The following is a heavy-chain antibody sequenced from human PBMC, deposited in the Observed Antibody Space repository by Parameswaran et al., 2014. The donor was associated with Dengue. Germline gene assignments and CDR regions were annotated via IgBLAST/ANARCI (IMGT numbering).Heavy chain of an antibody. CDR2: ISGSAYST. J-gene: IGHJ4*02. V-gene: IGHV3-23*01. CDR3: AKDLDVNQLLPLGFDY. D-gene: IGHD2-2*01. Sequence: VRQMPGKGLEWVSSISGSAYSTYSADSVKGRFTISRDNSKSTLSLQMNSLRAEDTAVYYCAKDLDVNQLLPLGFDYWGQGTLVTVSS.